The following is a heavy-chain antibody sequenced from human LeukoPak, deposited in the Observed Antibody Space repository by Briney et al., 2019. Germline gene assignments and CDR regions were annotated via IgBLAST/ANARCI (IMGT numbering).Heavy chain of an antibody. CDR1: GDSFSYFY. CDR2: IYNSGST. CDR3: ARVAWIQLWSSLGHDY. D-gene: IGHD5-18*01. J-gene: IGHJ4*02. V-gene: IGHV4-59*12. Sequence: SETLSLTCTVSGDSFSYFYWSWIRQPPGKGLEWIGYIYNSGSTYYNPSLKSRVTISVDTSKNQFSLKLSSVTAADTAVYYCARVAWIQLWSSLGHDYWGQGTLVTVSS.